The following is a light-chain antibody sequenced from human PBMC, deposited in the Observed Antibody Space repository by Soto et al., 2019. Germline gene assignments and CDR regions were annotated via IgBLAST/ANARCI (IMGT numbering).Light chain of an antibody. V-gene: IGKV2-28*01. CDR3: MQALQTPRT. CDR2: LGS. CDR1: QSLLHSNGYNY. Sequence: DIVMTQSPLSLPVTPGEPASISCRSSQSLLHSNGYNYLDWYLQKPGQSPQLLIYLGSNRASGVPERFSGSGSGTDFTLKISRVEAEDGGVYYCMQALQTPRTFGGGTKVEIK. J-gene: IGKJ4*01.